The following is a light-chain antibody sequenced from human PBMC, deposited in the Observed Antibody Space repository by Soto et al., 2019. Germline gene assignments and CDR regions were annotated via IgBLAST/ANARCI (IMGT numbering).Light chain of an antibody. CDR3: QQFTNWPPMYT. CDR1: QSVSSN. J-gene: IGKJ2*01. V-gene: IGKV3-15*01. Sequence: EIVMTQSPATLSVSPGESATLSCRASQSVSSNLAWYQHKPGQPPRLLMYGASTRATGIPARFSGSGSGTEFTLTISSLQPDDFAVYYCQQFTNWPPMYTFGQGTKLDIK. CDR2: GAS.